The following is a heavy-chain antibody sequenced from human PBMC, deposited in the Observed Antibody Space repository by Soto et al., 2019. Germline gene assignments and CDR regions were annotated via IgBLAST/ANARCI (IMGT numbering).Heavy chain of an antibody. V-gene: IGHV3-64*01. J-gene: IGHJ4*02. D-gene: IGHD3-10*02. CDR1: GFTFSSYA. CDR3: ARVFETLDY. Sequence: PGGSRRLSCAASGFTFSSYAFHWVRQAPGKGLESVSVISSNNGGSTSYANSVEGRFTISRDNSRNTLYLQMGSLRPEDTAVYYCARVFETLDYWGQGT. CDR2: ISSNNGGST.